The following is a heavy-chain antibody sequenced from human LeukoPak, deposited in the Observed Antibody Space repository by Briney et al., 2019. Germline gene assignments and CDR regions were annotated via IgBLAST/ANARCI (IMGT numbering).Heavy chain of an antibody. Sequence: PSETLSLTCAVSGGSISSSNWWSWVRQPPGKGLEWIGEIYHSGSTNYNPSLKSRVTISVDTSKNQFSLKLSSVTAADTAVYYCARVPLRYFDWLLGPGGYFDYWGQGTLVTVSS. CDR2: IYHSGST. V-gene: IGHV4-4*02. J-gene: IGHJ4*02. CDR3: ARVPLRYFDWLLGPGGYFDY. D-gene: IGHD3-9*01. CDR1: GGSISSSNW.